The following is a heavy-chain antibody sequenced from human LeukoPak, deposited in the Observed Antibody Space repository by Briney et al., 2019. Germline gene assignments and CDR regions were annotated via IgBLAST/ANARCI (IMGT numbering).Heavy chain of an antibody. D-gene: IGHD3-22*01. CDR2: IIPILGTT. CDR3: ARDDYYDSSAYRENPFDV. V-gene: IGHV1-69*13. CDR1: GDTFSSYA. Sequence: GASVKVSYTASGDTFSSYAISWLRQAPGQGLEWMGGIIPILGTTNYAQKFQGRVTITADESTSTLYMELRSLRSEDTAIYYCARDDYYDSSAYRENPFDVWGQGTMVTVSS. J-gene: IGHJ3*01.